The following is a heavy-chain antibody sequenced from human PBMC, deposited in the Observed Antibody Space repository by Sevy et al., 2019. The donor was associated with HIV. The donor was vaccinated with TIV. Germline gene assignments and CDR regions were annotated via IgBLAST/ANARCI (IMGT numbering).Heavy chain of an antibody. CDR2: LNWDSGSV. Sequence: GGSLRLSCAASGFTFDDFAMHWVRQVPGKGLEWVSGLNWDSGSVAYADSVKGRFTISRDNAKNALFLQMNSLRAEVTALYYCAKDIGATGIAVVANWGQGIQVTVSS. CDR3: AKDIGATGIAVVAN. V-gene: IGHV3-9*01. CDR1: GFTFDDFA. D-gene: IGHD6-19*01. J-gene: IGHJ4*02.